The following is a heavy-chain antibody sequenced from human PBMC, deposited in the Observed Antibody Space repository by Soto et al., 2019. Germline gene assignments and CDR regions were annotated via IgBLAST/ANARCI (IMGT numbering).Heavy chain of an antibody. CDR2: INYSGIT. CDR3: ARHFGSWVREIDF. Sequence: SETLSLTCTVSGGSISSGTYYWSWIRQHPEKGLEWIAYINYSGITHSNASLKSRLSITVDTSKNQFSLTLNSVTAADSGVYFCARHFGSWVREIDFWGRGTLVTVSS. J-gene: IGHJ4*02. V-gene: IGHV4-31*03. CDR1: GGSISSGTYY. D-gene: IGHD3-16*01.